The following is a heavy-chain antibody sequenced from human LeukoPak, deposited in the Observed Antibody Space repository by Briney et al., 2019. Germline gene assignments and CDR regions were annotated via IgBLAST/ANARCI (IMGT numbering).Heavy chain of an antibody. CDR2: MNPNSGNT. D-gene: IGHD3-10*01. CDR3: ARVMVRGVHPLGY. Sequence: ASVKVSCKASGYTFTSYDINWVRQATRQGLEWMGWMNPNSGNTGYAQKFQGRVTMTRNTSISTAYMELSSLRSEDTAVYYCARVMVRGVHPLGYWGQGTLVTVSS. V-gene: IGHV1-8*01. J-gene: IGHJ4*02. CDR1: GYTFTSYD.